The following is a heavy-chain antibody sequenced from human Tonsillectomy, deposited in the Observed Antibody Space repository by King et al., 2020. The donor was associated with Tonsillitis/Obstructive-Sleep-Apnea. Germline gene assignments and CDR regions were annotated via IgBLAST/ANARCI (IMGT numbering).Heavy chain of an antibody. J-gene: IGHJ5*02. Sequence: VQLVESGGGLIQPGGSLRLSCAASGFTFSSYAMTWVRQAPGKGLEWVSTITPSGGSTYYADSVKGRFTISRDNSKNTLYLQMNSLRAEDTAVYYCAKGIAAAGWECFDPWGQGTLVTVSS. D-gene: IGHD6-13*01. CDR2: ITPSGGST. V-gene: IGHV3-23*04. CDR3: AKGIAAAGWECFDP. CDR1: GFTFSSYA.